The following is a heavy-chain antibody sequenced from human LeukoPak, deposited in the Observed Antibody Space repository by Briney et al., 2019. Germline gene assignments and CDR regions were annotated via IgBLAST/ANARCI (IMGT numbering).Heavy chain of an antibody. CDR2: ISGSGGST. D-gene: IGHD1-26*01. Sequence: PGGSLRLSCAASGFTFSSYAMSWVRQAPGKGLEWVSAISGSGGSTYYADSVEGRFTISRDNSKNTLYLQMNSLRAEDTAVYYCAKGGSGSYSGFDYWGQGTLVTVSS. J-gene: IGHJ4*02. CDR3: AKGGSGSYSGFDY. V-gene: IGHV3-23*01. CDR1: GFTFSSYA.